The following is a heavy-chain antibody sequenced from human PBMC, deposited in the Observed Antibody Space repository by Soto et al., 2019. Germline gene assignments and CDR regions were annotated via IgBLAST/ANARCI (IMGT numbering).Heavy chain of an antibody. CDR2: IYRTGST. CDR1: GGSFTSNNW. D-gene: IGHD1-7*01. CDR3: ASRDPGTSVDY. Sequence: SETLSVTCAVSGGSFTSNNWWTWVRQPPGQGLEWIGEIYRTGSTNYNPSLKSRVTISLDKSENQFSLKVTSLTAADTAVYYCASRDPGTSVDYWGQGTLVTVSS. V-gene: IGHV4-4*02. J-gene: IGHJ4*02.